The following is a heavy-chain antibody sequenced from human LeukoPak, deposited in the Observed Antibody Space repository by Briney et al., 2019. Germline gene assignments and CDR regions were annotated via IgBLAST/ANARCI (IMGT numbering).Heavy chain of an antibody. Sequence: PRGSLRLSCAASGFTHSSYSMNWVRQAPGKGLEWVSYISSSSTHIYYADSVKGRFTISRDNARNSLYLQMNSLRAEDTAIYYCARSEHSSSSFDYWGQGTLVTVSS. D-gene: IGHD6-6*01. CDR1: GFTHSSYS. V-gene: IGHV3-21*01. CDR3: ARSEHSSSSFDY. CDR2: ISSSSTHI. J-gene: IGHJ4*02.